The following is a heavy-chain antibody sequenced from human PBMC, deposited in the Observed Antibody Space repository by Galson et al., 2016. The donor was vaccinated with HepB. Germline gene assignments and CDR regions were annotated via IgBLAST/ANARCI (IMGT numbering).Heavy chain of an antibody. J-gene: IGHJ4*02. D-gene: IGHD3-10*01. CDR3: AKDLMVRGVTFFDS. V-gene: IGHV3-23*01. CDR2: SDGGT. Sequence: SDGGTYYADSVKGRFTVSRDNSMNTLFLQMSSLRGEDTAVYYCAKDLMVRGVTFFDSWGQGTLVTVSS.